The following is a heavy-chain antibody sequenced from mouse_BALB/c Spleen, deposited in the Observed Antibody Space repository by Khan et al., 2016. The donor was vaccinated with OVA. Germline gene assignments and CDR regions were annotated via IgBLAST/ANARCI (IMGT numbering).Heavy chain of an antibody. J-gene: IGHJ4*01. CDR3: ARDGSRYNYAMDH. Sequence: VQLQQSGPGLVKPSQSLSLTCTVTGYSITSDYAWNWIRQFPGNKLEWMGYISSSGSTNYNPALKSRISITRDTSKNQFFLQLNSVTTEDTATYYCARDGSRYNYAMDHWGQGTSVTVSS. CDR1: GYSITSDYA. V-gene: IGHV3-2*02. D-gene: IGHD2-3*01. CDR2: ISSSGST.